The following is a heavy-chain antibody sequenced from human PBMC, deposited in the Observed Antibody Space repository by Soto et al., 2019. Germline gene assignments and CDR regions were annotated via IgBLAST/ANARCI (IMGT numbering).Heavy chain of an antibody. Sequence: QVQLVQSGAEVKKPGASVKDSCKASGYTFTSYAMHWVRQAPGQRLEWMGWINAGNGNTKYSQKFQGRVTITRDTSASTAYMELSSLRSEDTAVYYCARDLYSSSWYRNWFDPWGQGTLVTVSS. CDR3: ARDLYSSSWYRNWFDP. CDR1: GYTFTSYA. V-gene: IGHV1-3*01. D-gene: IGHD6-13*01. J-gene: IGHJ5*02. CDR2: INAGNGNT.